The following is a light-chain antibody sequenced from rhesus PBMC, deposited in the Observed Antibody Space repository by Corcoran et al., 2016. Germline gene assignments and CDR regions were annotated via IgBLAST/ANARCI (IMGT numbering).Light chain of an antibody. V-gene: IGKV1-22*01. CDR2: KSS. Sequence: DIQMTQSPSSLSASVGDTVTITCRSSLSISSWLAWSQQKPGKAPKLLIYKSSSLQSGVTSRFSGLGSETDFTLTISRRQCEDFGTYYCQQDSSSPWTFGQGTKVEVE. CDR1: LSISSW. J-gene: IGKJ1*01. CDR3: QQDSSSPWT.